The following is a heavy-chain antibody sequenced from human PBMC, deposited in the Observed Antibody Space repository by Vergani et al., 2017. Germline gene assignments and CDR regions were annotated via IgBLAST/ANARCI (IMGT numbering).Heavy chain of an antibody. V-gene: IGHV4-61*02. D-gene: IGHD2-15*01. J-gene: IGHJ5*02. Sequence: QVQLQESGPGLVKPSQTLSLTCTVSGGSISSGSYYWSWIRQPAGKGLEWIGRIYTSGSTNYNPSLKSRVTISVDTSKNQFSLKLSSVTAADTAVYYCARGQKRYCSGGSCYSLTRFDPWGQGTLVTVSS. CDR1: GGSISSGSYY. CDR3: ARGQKRYCSGGSCYSLTRFDP. CDR2: IYTSGST.